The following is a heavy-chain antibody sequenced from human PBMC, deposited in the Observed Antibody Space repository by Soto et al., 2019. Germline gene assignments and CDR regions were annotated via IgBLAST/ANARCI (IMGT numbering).Heavy chain of an antibody. Sequence: PSETLSLTCAVSGGSFSGFYWSWIRQSSGKGLEWIGEIDHSGITNHNTALKSRATMSVDTSKNQFSLKPRSVTAADTAVYYCARGVSVTLAVQGGAPDKSYFDSWSQGTLVTVSS. CDR2: IDHSGIT. CDR3: ARGVSVTLAVQGGAPDKSYFDS. J-gene: IGHJ4*02. CDR1: GGSFSGFY. D-gene: IGHD1-26*01. V-gene: IGHV4-34*04.